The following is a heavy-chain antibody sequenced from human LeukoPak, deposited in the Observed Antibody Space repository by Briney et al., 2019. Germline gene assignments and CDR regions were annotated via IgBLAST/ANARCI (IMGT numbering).Heavy chain of an antibody. CDR3: ARGPLTRRIAATIDY. CDR2: INPNSGGT. D-gene: IGHD6-13*01. Sequence: ASVKVSCKASGYTFTGYYMHWVRQAPGQGLEWMGWINPNSGGTNYAQKFQGRVTMTRDTSISTAYMELSRLRSDDTAVYYCARGPLTRRIAATIDYWGQGTLVTVSS. J-gene: IGHJ4*02. CDR1: GYTFTGYY. V-gene: IGHV1-2*02.